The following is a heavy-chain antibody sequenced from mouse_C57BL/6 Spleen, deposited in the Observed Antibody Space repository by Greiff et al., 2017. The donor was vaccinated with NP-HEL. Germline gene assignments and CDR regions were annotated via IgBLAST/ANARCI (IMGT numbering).Heavy chain of an antibody. V-gene: IGHV1-81*01. CDR2: IYPRSGNT. CDR3: ARGGAAQAMDY. J-gene: IGHJ4*01. CDR1: GYTFTSYG. Sequence: VQLVESGAELARPGASVKLSCKASGYTFTSYGISWVKQRPGQGLEWIGEIYPRSGNTYYNEKFKGKATLTADKSSSTAYMELRSLTSEDSAVYFCARGGAAQAMDYWGQGTSVTVSS. D-gene: IGHD3-2*02.